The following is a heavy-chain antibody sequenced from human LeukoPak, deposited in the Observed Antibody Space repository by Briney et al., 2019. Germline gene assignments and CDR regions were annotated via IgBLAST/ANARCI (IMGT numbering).Heavy chain of an antibody. CDR1: GGSISSYY. D-gene: IGHD4-23*01. Sequence: SETLSLTCTVSGGSISSYYWSWIRQPPGKGLEWIGYIYYSGSTNYNPSLKSRVTISVGTSKNQFSLKLSSVTAADTAVYYCARSVKGETPRSDAFDIWGQGTMVTVSS. V-gene: IGHV4-59*01. CDR3: ARSVKGETPRSDAFDI. CDR2: IYYSGST. J-gene: IGHJ3*02.